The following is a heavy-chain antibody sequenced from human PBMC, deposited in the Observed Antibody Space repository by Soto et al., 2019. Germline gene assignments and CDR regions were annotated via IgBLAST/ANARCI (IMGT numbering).Heavy chain of an antibody. V-gene: IGHV1-46*01. J-gene: IGHJ4*02. CDR2: ITPSGEAR. CDR1: GYTFTRYS. Sequence: APLKAPCQASGYTFTRYSINCVHHAPGEGLEWMGVITPSGEARYYAQKFQGRLTMTWDTSTSTVHMELSSLRSEDTAFYYGGRDWGGYYFDYWGRG. CDR3: GRDWGGYYFDY. D-gene: IGHD3-16*01.